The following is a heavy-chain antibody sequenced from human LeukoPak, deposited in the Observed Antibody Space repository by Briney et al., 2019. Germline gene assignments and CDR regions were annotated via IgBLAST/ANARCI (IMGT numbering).Heavy chain of an antibody. V-gene: IGHV3-30*18. CDR3: AKDRVVVVAATDYYYGMDV. D-gene: IGHD2-15*01. CDR2: ISYDGSNK. CDR1: GFTFSSYG. Sequence: GGSLRLSCAASGFTFSSYGMHWVRQAPGKGLEWVAVISYDGSNKYYVDSVKGRFTISRDNSKNTLYLQMNSLRAEDTAVYYCAKDRVVVVAATDYYYGMDVWGQGTTVTVSS. J-gene: IGHJ6*02.